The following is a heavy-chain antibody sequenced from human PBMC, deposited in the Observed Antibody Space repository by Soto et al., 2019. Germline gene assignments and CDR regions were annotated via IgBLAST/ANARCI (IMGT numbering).Heavy chain of an antibody. CDR3: ARLSIAARLGFDP. CDR2: IYYSGST. D-gene: IGHD6-6*01. V-gene: IGHV4-39*01. CDR1: GGSISSSSYY. J-gene: IGHJ5*02. Sequence: PSETLSLPCTVSGGSISSSSYYWGWIRQPPGKGLEWIGSIYYSGSTYYNPSLKSRVTISVDTSKDQFSLKLSSVTAADTAVYYCARLSIAARLGFDPWGQGTLVTVSS.